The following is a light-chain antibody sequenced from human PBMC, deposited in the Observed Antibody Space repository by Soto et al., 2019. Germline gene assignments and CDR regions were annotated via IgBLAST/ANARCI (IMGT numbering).Light chain of an antibody. J-gene: IGKJ1*01. V-gene: IGKV1-5*01. CDR1: QSISNW. Sequence: DIQMTQSPSTLSASVGDRVTITCRASQSISNWLAWYQLKPGKAPNLLIYDASSLESGVPSRFSGSGSGTEFTLTISSLQPDDFATYYCQHYHSYPPTFGQGTKVEIK. CDR3: QHYHSYPPT. CDR2: DAS.